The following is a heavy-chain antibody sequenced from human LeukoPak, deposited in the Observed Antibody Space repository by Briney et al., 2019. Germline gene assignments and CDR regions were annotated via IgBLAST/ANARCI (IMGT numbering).Heavy chain of an antibody. CDR2: ISGSGTDI. CDR1: GFTFSDPY. D-gene: IGHD5-18*01. V-gene: IGHV3-11*04. CDR3: ARTARHLDY. Sequence: GGSLRLSCEASGFTFSDPYMSWIRQAPGKGLECLSYISGSGTDINYADSVRGRFTVSRDNAKNLLYLQMNDLRVEDTAVYYCARTARHLDYWGQGTLVTVSS. J-gene: IGHJ4*02.